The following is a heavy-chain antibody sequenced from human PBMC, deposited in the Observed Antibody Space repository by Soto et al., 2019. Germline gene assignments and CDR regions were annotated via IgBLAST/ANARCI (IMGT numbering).Heavy chain of an antibody. CDR2: IYYSGST. CDR1: GVSISSYY. J-gene: IGHJ4*02. V-gene: IGHV4-59*08. CDR3: ARHRYSYGVYYFDY. D-gene: IGHD5-18*01. Sequence: PSETLSLTCTVSGVSISSYYWSWIRQPPGKGLEWIGYIYYSGSTNYNPSLTSRVTISVDTSKNQFSLKLSSVTAADTAVYYCARHRYSYGVYYFDYWGQGTLVTVSS.